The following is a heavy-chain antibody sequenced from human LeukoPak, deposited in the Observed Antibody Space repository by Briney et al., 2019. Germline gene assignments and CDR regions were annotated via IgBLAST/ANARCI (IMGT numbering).Heavy chain of an antibody. CDR3: AKDRYYYDSQRGDY. V-gene: IGHV3-23*01. CDR1: GFTFSSYA. Sequence: GGALRLSCAAPGFTFSSYAMPWGRPAPGEGVGGGSAISGSGGSTYYADSVKGRFTISRDNSKNTLYLQMNSLRAEDTAVYYCAKDRYYYDSQRGDYWGQGTLVTVSS. D-gene: IGHD3-22*01. CDR2: ISGSGGST. J-gene: IGHJ4*02.